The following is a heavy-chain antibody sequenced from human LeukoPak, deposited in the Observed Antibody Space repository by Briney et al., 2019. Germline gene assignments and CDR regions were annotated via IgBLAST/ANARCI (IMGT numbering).Heavy chain of an antibody. Sequence: GGSLRLSCAASGFSFNTHGIDWVRQGPGKGLEWVSFIRYDSSGLDYADSVKGRFTIARDNSKNTVCLQMSGLIVEDAAVYYCAKDRGYSTGHFDYWGRGTLVAVSA. V-gene: IGHV3-30*02. CDR3: AKDRGYSTGHFDY. CDR2: IRYDSSGL. D-gene: IGHD2-8*02. J-gene: IGHJ4*02. CDR1: GFSFNTHG.